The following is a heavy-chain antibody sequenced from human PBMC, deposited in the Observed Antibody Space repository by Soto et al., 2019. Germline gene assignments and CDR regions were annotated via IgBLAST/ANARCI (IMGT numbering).Heavy chain of an antibody. V-gene: IGHV3-23*01. J-gene: IGHJ5*02. CDR3: AKDQWDKLLWFGEPRGWFDP. CDR1: GFTFSSYA. Sequence: GGSLRLSCAASGFTFSSYAMSWVRQAPGKGLEWVSAISGSGGSTYYADSVKGRFTISRDNSKNTLYLQMNSLRAEDTAVYYCAKDQWDKLLWFGEPRGWFDPWGQGTLVTVSS. D-gene: IGHD3-10*01. CDR2: ISGSGGST.